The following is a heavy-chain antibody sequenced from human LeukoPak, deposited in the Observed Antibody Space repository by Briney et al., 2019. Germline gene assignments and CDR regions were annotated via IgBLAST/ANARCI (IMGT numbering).Heavy chain of an antibody. CDR1: GFTSIFYG. D-gene: IGHD4-17*01. CDR3: AKDEGGDYVGLDY. J-gene: IGHJ4*02. Sequence: GRSLRLSCADSGFTSIFYGMHWVRQAPGKGLEWVAVISDDGTKEYYADSVKGRFTVSRDNSKNTLFLQMNSLRTEDTAVYYCAKDEGGDYVGLDYWGQGTLVTVSS. CDR2: ISDDGTKE. V-gene: IGHV3-30*18.